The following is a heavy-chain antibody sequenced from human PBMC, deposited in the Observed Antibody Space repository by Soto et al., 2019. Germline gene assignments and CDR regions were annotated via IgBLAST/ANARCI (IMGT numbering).Heavy chain of an antibody. CDR3: VKDRLEWLSYFDY. D-gene: IGHD3-3*01. CDR2: ISDDGSNK. V-gene: IGHV3-30*18. J-gene: IGHJ4*02. Sequence: QVQLVESGGGVVQPGRSLRLSCAASGFIFSDHGMHWVRQAPGKGPEWVAVISDDGSNKHYADSVKGRFTISRDNSKNTLDLQMNSLRAGDTAVYYCVKDRLEWLSYFDYWGQGAPVTVSS. CDR1: GFIFSDHG.